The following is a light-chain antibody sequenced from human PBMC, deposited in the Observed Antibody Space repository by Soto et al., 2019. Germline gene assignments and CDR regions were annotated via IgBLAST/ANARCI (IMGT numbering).Light chain of an antibody. CDR1: RSNLGAGYD. J-gene: IGLJ2*01. CDR2: AND. Sequence: QSVLTQPPSVSGAPGQRVIISCTGSRSNLGAGYDVHWYQHLPGTAPKLFIYANDNRPSGVPDRFSGSKSDTSASLAITGLQAEDEADYYCQSWDSSLSAVVFGGGTKLTVL. V-gene: IGLV1-40*01. CDR3: QSWDSSLSAVV.